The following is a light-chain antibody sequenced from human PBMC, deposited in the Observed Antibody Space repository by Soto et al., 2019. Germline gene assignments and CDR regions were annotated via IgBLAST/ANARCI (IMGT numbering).Light chain of an antibody. CDR3: QQHNSSPWT. V-gene: IGKV1-5*01. CDR1: QSISDW. Sequence: DIQMTQSPSTLSASVGDRVTITCRASQSISDWLAWFQQKPGKAPNVLIYDASTLEGGVPSRFSGSGSGTEFTLTISSLQPEDSATYYCQQHNSSPWTFGQGTRVEIK. J-gene: IGKJ1*01. CDR2: DAS.